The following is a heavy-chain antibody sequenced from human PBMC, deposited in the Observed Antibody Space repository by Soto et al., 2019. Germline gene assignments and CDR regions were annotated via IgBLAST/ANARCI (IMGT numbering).Heavy chain of an antibody. CDR3: TRHHGTYYDAFDI. V-gene: IGHV4-39*01. CDR1: GGSVSSSTYY. Sequence: QLQLQESGPGLVKPSETLSLTCTVAGGSVSSSTYYWGWIRQPPGKGLEWIATFYYSGSNYHNPSLKSRVTISADTSKNQFSLKLSSVTATDTAVYYCTRHHGTYYDAFDIWGQGTMVTVSS. CDR2: FYYSGSN. D-gene: IGHD1-1*01. J-gene: IGHJ3*02.